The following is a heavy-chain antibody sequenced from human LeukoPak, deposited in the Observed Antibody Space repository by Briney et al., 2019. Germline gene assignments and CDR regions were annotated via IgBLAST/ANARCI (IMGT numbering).Heavy chain of an antibody. J-gene: IGHJ3*02. CDR2: IKSKTDGGTT. CDR3: TTDAIRRIWWELPNDAFDI. V-gene: IGHV3-15*01. D-gene: IGHD1-26*01. CDR1: GFTFSSYS. Sequence: GGSLRLSCAASGFTFSSYSMNWVRQAPGKGLEWVGRIKSKTDGGTTDYAAPVKGRFTISRDDSKNTLYLQMNSLKTEDTAVYYCTTDAIRRIWWELPNDAFDIWGQGTMVTVSS.